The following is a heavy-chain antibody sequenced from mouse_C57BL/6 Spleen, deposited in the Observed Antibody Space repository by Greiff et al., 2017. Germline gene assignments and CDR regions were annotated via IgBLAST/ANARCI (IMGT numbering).Heavy chain of an antibody. Sequence: EVQLQQSGPELVKPGASVKISCKASGYTFTDYYMNWVKQSHGKSLEWIGDINPNNGGTSYNQKFKGKATLTVDKSSSTAYMELRSLTSEDSAVYYCARSEGYYGSSSSDYWGQGTTLTVSS. V-gene: IGHV1-26*01. CDR1: GYTFTDYY. D-gene: IGHD1-1*01. CDR2: INPNNGGT. J-gene: IGHJ2*01. CDR3: ARSEGYYGSSSSDY.